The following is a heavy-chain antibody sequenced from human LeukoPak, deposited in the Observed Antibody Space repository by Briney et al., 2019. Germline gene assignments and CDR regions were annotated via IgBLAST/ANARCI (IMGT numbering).Heavy chain of an antibody. J-gene: IGHJ3*02. CDR2: IYTSGST. CDR3: ARAYCGGDCYSHAFDI. CDR1: GGSISSYY. V-gene: IGHV4-4*07. Sequence: SGTLSLTCTVSGGSISSYYWSWIRQPAGKGLEWIGRIYTSGSTNYNPSLKSRVTMSVDTSKNQFSLKLSSVTAADTAVYYCARAYCGGDCYSHAFDIWGQGTMVTVSS. D-gene: IGHD2-21*01.